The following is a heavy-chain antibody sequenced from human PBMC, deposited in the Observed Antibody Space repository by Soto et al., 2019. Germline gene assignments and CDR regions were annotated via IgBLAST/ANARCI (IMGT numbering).Heavy chain of an antibody. Sequence: ASVKVSCKASGYTFTSYDIYWVRQATGQGLEWMGWLNPNTGNSGYAQKFQGRITVTSDTSINTVHMELSSLRSEDTAVYYCARRAETNGWNGFGADKYYFDFWGQGTMVTVSS. CDR3: ARRAETNGWNGFGADKYYFDF. J-gene: IGHJ4*02. CDR2: LNPNTGNS. D-gene: IGHD1-1*01. V-gene: IGHV1-8*01. CDR1: GYTFTSYD.